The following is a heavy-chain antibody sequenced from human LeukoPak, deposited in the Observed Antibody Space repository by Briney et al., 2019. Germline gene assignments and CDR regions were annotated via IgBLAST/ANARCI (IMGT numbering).Heavy chain of an antibody. V-gene: IGHV1-46*01. CDR2: INPSGGST. J-gene: IGHJ4*02. CDR3: AKDRVPWLPGDY. Sequence: ASVKVSCKASGYTFTSYYMHWVRQAPGQGLEWMGIINPSGGSTSYAQKFQGRVTMTRDMSTSTVYMELSSLRAEDTAVYYCAKDRVPWLPGDYWGQGTLVTVSS. CDR1: GYTFTSYY. D-gene: IGHD5-12*01.